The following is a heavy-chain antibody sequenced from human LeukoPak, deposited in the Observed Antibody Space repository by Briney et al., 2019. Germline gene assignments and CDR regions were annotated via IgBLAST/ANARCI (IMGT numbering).Heavy chain of an antibody. Sequence: GGSLRLSCAASGFTFSSYAMSWVRQAPGRGLEWVSAITASGAGTYYADSVKGRFTISRDNSKSTLYLQMNSLRAEDTAVYYCAKDSAEGSSWYYYFDYWGQGTLVTVSS. CDR2: ITASGAGT. CDR1: GFTFSSYA. D-gene: IGHD6-13*01. V-gene: IGHV3-23*01. CDR3: AKDSAEGSSWYYYFDY. J-gene: IGHJ4*02.